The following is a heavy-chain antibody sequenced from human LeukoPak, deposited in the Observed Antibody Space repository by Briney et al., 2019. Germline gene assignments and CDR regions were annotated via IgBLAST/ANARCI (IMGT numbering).Heavy chain of an antibody. CDR1: GFTFSNYW. J-gene: IGHJ4*02. V-gene: IGHV3-7*01. CDR2: IKQDGSEK. Sequence: GGSLRLSCAASGFTFSNYWLTWVRQAPGQGLEWVANIKQDGSEKHYVDSVKGRFTISRDNAKNSLYLQMNSLRAEDTAVYYCARDRQIAYWGQGTWSPSPQ. CDR3: ARDRQIAY.